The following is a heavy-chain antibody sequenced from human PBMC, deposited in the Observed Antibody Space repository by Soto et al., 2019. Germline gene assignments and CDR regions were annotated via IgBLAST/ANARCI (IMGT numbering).Heavy chain of an antibody. D-gene: IGHD2-15*01. Sequence: ASVKVSCKASGYTFTSYGISWVRQAPGQGLERMGWISAYNGNTNYAQKLQGRVTMTTDTSTSTAYMELRSLRSDDTAVYYCARETPPNNWFDPWGQGTLVTVSS. V-gene: IGHV1-18*01. CDR3: ARETPPNNWFDP. CDR2: ISAYNGNT. CDR1: GYTFTSYG. J-gene: IGHJ5*02.